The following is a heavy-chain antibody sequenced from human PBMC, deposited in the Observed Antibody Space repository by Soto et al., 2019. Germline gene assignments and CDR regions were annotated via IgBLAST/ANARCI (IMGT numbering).Heavy chain of an antibody. D-gene: IGHD2-15*01. V-gene: IGHV3-9*01. CDR1: GFNFVDYA. J-gene: IGHJ3*02. CDR3: AKDLRVVAATPDAFDI. Sequence: PGGSLKLSCAASGFNFVDYAMHWVRQAPGKGLEWVSGISWNSGSIGYADSVKGRFTISRDNAKNSLYLQMNSLRAEDTALYYCAKDLRVVAATPDAFDIWGQGTMVTVSS. CDR2: ISWNSGSI.